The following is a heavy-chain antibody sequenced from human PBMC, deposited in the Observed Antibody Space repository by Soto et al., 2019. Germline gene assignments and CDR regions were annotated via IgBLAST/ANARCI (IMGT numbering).Heavy chain of an antibody. CDR2: IIPIFGTA. Sequence: SVKVSCKASVGTFSSYAISWVRQAPGQGLEWMGGIIPIFGTANYAQKFQGRVTITADESTSTAYMELSSLRSEDTAVYYCASDSARRLRSPPPYWGQGTLVTVSS. J-gene: IGHJ4*02. CDR3: ASDSARRLRSPPPY. V-gene: IGHV1-69*13. D-gene: IGHD5-12*01. CDR1: VGTFSSYA.